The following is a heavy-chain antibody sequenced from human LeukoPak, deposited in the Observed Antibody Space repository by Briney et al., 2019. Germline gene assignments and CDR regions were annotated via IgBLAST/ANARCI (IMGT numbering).Heavy chain of an antibody. Sequence: GGSLRLSCVASGFTFSSYWIHWVRQAPGKGLVWVSRINTDGSSTSYADSVKGRFTISRDNAKNTLYLQMNSLRAEDTAVYYCARDPFSGSYWGSAFDIWGQGTMVTVSS. CDR2: INTDGSST. CDR1: GFTFSSYW. J-gene: IGHJ3*02. D-gene: IGHD1-26*01. CDR3: ARDPFSGSYWGSAFDI. V-gene: IGHV3-74*01.